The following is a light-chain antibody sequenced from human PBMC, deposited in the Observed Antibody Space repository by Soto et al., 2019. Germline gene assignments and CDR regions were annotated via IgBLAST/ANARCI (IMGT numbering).Light chain of an antibody. J-gene: IGKJ2*01. V-gene: IGKV1-39*01. Sequence: DLQMTQSPSSLSASVGDRVTITCRASQTIKSYLNWYQHKPGKAPQLLISGASSLQGGVPSRFSVTAAGPEFTLTISSLQPEDIATYYCQQCYTTPYTFGQGTKLDLK. CDR2: GAS. CDR1: QTIKSY. CDR3: QQCYTTPYT.